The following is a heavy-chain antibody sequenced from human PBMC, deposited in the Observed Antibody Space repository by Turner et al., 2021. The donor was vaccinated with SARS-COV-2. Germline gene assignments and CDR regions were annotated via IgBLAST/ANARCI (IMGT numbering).Heavy chain of an antibody. Sequence: QVQLVESGGGVVQPGRSLRLSCAASGFTFRTYGMHWVRQAPGKGLEWVAVISYDGTNKYYADSVKGRFTISRDNSKNTLYLQMNSLRPEDTAVYYCAKSGGMYCSGGSCYSSYFDYWGQGTLVTVSS. CDR3: AKSGGMYCSGGSCYSSYFDY. CDR1: GFTFRTYG. J-gene: IGHJ4*02. V-gene: IGHV3-30*18. D-gene: IGHD2-15*01. CDR2: ISYDGTNK.